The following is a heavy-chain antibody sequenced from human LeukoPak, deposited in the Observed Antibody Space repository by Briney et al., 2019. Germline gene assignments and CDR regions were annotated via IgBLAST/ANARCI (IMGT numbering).Heavy chain of an antibody. Sequence: PGGSLRLSCAASGFTFSSYAMHWVRQAPGKGLEWVAVISYDGSNKYYADSVKGRFTISRDNSKNTLYLQMNSLRAEDTAVYYCAGDFHPILLWFGRGPFDYWGQGTLVTVSS. CDR2: ISYDGSNK. CDR1: GFTFSSYA. V-gene: IGHV3-30*04. D-gene: IGHD3-10*01. CDR3: AGDFHPILLWFGRGPFDY. J-gene: IGHJ4*02.